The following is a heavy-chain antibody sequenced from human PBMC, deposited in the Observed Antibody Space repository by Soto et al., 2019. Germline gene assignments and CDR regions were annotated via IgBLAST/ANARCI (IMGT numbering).Heavy chain of an antibody. J-gene: IGHJ6*02. CDR2: ISYDGSNK. V-gene: IGHV3-30-3*01. Sequence: QVQLVESGGGVVQPGRSLRLSCAAAGFTFSSYAMHWVSQAPGKGLEWVAVISYDGSNKYYADSVKGRFTISRDNSKNTLYLQMNSLRAEDTAVYYCARVLPEPSTADIEVLPAALTAGSAYYYYGMYVWGQVTTVTV. CDR1: GFTFSSYA. CDR3: ARVLPEPSTADIEVLPAALTAGSAYYYYGMYV. D-gene: IGHD2-2*01.